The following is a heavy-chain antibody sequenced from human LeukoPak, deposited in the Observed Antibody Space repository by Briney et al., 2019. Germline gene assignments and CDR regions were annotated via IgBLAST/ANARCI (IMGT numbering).Heavy chain of an antibody. CDR1: GFSVSGYW. CDR2: IKQDGSEK. Sequence: GGSLRLSCAVSGFSVSGYWMTWVRQAPGKGLEWVANIKQDGSEKNYVDSVKGRFTISRDSAENSLFLQMNSLRVEDTAVYYCAREWQGGIAAAGTRIEGDYWGQGTLVAVSS. V-gene: IGHV3-7*01. CDR3: AREWQGGIAAAGTRIEGDY. D-gene: IGHD6-13*01. J-gene: IGHJ4*02.